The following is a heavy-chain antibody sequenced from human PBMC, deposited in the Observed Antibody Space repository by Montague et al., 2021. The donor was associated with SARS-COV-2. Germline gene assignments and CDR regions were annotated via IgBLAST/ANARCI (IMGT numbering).Heavy chain of an antibody. CDR3: ASDYDY. V-gene: IGHV1-24*01. CDR2: VDSEDGET. J-gene: IGHJ4*02. CDR1: GAPLTDFS. Sequence: SVKVSCKVSGAPLTDFSIHRVRQAPGKGLEWMGVVDSEDGETVYAQKFQGRVSMTEDTSADTAYMELSSLRSEDTAVYYCASDYDYWGQGTLLTVSS.